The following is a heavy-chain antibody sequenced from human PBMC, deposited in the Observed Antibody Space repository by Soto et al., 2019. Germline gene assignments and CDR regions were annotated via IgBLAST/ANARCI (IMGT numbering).Heavy chain of an antibody. CDR1: GFTFTRYS. CDR2: ISSTTNYI. J-gene: IGHJ6*02. D-gene: IGHD7-27*01. Sequence: GGSLRLSCAASGFTFTRYSMNWVRQAPGKGLEWVSSISSTTNYIYYGDSMKGRFTISRDNAKNSLYLQMHSLRDEDTAVYYCARDPGDGMDVWGQGTTVTVSS. CDR3: ARDPGDGMDV. V-gene: IGHV3-21*01.